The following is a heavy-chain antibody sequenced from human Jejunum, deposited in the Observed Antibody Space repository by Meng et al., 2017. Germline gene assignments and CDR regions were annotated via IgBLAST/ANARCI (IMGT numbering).Heavy chain of an antibody. J-gene: IGHJ4*02. D-gene: IGHD3-10*01. CDR3: ARGVLERYFDY. V-gene: IGHV4-4*02. CDR1: GDFTSSSDR. Sequence: HVHLQGSGPGLVKPSGTLSLTCAVSGDFTSSSDRWTWVRQAPGRGLEWIGEVWHSGATYYNPSLESRLTISIDTSNNRFSLELSSATAADTAVYYCARGVLERYFDYWGQGALVTASS. CDR2: VWHSGAT.